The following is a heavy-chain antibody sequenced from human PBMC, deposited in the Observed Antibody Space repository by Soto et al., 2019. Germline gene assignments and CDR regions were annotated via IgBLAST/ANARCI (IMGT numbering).Heavy chain of an antibody. CDR2: IYHRGST. Sequence: SETLSLTCTVSGGSISGYYWSWIRQPPGKGLEWIGHIYHRGSTNYNPSLKSRVTISVDTSKNQFSLKLNSVTAADTAVYYCARRGYYAISAFDIWGQGTMVTVSS. D-gene: IGHD2-8*01. CDR1: GGSISGYY. V-gene: IGHV4-59*08. CDR3: ARRGYYAISAFDI. J-gene: IGHJ3*02.